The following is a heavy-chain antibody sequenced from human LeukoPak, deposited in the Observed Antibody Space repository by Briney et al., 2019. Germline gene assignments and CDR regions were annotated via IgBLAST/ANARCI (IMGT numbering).Heavy chain of an antibody. CDR2: IYYSGST. CDR1: GGSISSGGYY. V-gene: IGHV4-31*03. Sequence: PSETLSLTCTVSGGSISSGGYYWSWIRQHPGKGLEWIGYIYYSGSTYYNPSLKRRVTISVDTSKNQFSLKLRSVTAADTAVYYCARLETGYDSGGYDGWFDPWGQGTLVTVSS. D-gene: IGHD3-22*01. CDR3: ARLETGYDSGGYDGWFDP. J-gene: IGHJ5*02.